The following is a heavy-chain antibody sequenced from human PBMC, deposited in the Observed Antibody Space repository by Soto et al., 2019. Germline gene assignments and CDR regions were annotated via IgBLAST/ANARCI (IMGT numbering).Heavy chain of an antibody. CDR2: IVVGSGNT. J-gene: IGHJ6*02. D-gene: IGHD3-3*01. Sequence: GASVKVSCKXSGFTFTSSAVQWVRQARGQRLEWIGWIVVGSGNTNYAQKFQERVTITRDMSTSTAYMELSSLRSEDTAVYYCAAGGSEITTFGVVINPRYVYYYGMDVWGQGTTVTVS. CDR1: GFTFTSSA. CDR3: AAGGSEITTFGVVINPRYVYYYGMDV. V-gene: IGHV1-58*01.